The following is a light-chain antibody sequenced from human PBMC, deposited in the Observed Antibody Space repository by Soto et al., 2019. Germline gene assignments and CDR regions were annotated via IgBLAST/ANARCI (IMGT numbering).Light chain of an antibody. V-gene: IGLV2-14*03. CDR2: DVS. Sequence: QSALTQPASVSGSPGQSITIYCTGTSSDVGSYNYVSWYQHHPGKAPKLMIYDVSHRPSGVSNRFSGSKSGNTASLTISGLQAEDEADYYGSSYTSSSTLVLFGGGTKVTVL. J-gene: IGLJ2*01. CDR3: SSYTSSSTLVL. CDR1: SSDVGSYNY.